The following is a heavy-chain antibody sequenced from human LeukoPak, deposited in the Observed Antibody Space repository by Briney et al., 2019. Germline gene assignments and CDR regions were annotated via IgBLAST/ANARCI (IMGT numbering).Heavy chain of an antibody. CDR1: GDSISIYY. CDR2: IYNSGST. CDR3: ARDRELGY. J-gene: IGHJ4*02. D-gene: IGHD3-10*01. V-gene: IGHV4-59*01. Sequence: PSETLSLTCSVSGDSISIYYWSWIRQPPGKGLEWIGYIYNSGSTNYNPSLKSRVTISVDTSKNQFSLKLTSVTAADTAVYYCARDRELGYWDQGTLVTVSS.